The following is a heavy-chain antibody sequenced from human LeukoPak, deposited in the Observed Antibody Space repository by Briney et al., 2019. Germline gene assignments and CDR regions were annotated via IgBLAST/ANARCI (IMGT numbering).Heavy chain of an antibody. Sequence: SETLSLTCTVSGGSISSYYWSWIRQPAGKGLEWIGRIYTSGSTNYNPSLKSRVTISVDKSKNQFSLKLSSATAADTAVYYCARAADYYYYYMDVWGKGTTVTVSS. D-gene: IGHD2-15*01. CDR2: IYTSGST. J-gene: IGHJ6*03. CDR3: ARAADYYYYYMDV. V-gene: IGHV4-4*07. CDR1: GGSISSYY.